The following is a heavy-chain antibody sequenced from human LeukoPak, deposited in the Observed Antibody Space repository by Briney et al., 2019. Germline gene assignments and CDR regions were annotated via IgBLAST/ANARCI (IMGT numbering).Heavy chain of an antibody. CDR2: INHSGST. CDR3: AGGGYCSSTSCYSKPLDY. Sequence: PSETLSLTCAVYGGSFSGYYWSWIRQPPGKGLEWIGEINHSGSTNYNPSLKSRVTIPVDTSKNQFSLKLSSVTAADTAVYYCAGGGYCSSTSCYSKPLDYWGQGTLVTFYS. D-gene: IGHD2-2*01. J-gene: IGHJ4*02. CDR1: GGSFSGYY. V-gene: IGHV4-34*01.